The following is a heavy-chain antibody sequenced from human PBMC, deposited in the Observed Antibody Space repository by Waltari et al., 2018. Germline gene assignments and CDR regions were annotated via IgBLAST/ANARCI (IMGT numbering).Heavy chain of an antibody. CDR2: IYYSGST. Sequence: QVQLQESGPGLVKPSQTLSLTCTVSGGSISSGDYYWSWIRQPPGKGLEGIGYIYYSGSTYYNPSPKSRVTISVDTSKNQFSLKLSSVTAADTAVYYCARGGTSHDWLLHDYYYYYMDVWGKGTTVTVSS. J-gene: IGHJ6*03. CDR1: GGSISSGDYY. CDR3: ARGGTSHDWLLHDYYYYYMDV. D-gene: IGHD3-9*01. V-gene: IGHV4-30-4*08.